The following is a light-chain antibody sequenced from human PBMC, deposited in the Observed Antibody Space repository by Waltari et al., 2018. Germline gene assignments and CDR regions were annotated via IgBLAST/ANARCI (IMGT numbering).Light chain of an antibody. CDR3: SSYPRTGTWL. CDR2: DVT. J-gene: IGLJ3*02. Sequence: QSALTQPASVSGSPGQSVTIPCTATSSHRVHYVFVSLYQQHPVKAPKLIIFDVTTRPSGVSNRFSGSKSGSTASLTISGLQAEDEADYFCSSYPRTGTWLFGGGTKLTVL. CDR1: SSHRVHYVF. V-gene: IGLV2-14*03.